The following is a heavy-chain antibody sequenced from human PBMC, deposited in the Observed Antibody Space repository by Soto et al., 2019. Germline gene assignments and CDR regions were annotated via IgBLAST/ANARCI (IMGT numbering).Heavy chain of an antibody. J-gene: IGHJ2*01. V-gene: IGHV3-7*01. Sequence: EVQLVESGGGLVQPGGSLRLSCAASGFTFSRHWMTWVRQAPGKGLEWVVNIKQDGSERYFVDSVKGRFTISRENAKNSMYSQMNSRRAAAPPVYYWVRIEGTSYFDLWGRGTLVTVSS. CDR2: IKQDGSER. CDR1: GFTFSRHW. D-gene: IGHD3-10*01. CDR3: VRIEGTSYFDL.